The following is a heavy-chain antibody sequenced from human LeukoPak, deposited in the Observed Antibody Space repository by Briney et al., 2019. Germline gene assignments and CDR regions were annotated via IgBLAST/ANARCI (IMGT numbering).Heavy chain of an antibody. D-gene: IGHD3-16*01. V-gene: IGHV1-3*01. CDR2: INPANGYT. CDR3: ARDRDYDYVWGSFGY. J-gene: IGHJ4*02. Sequence: GASVKVSCKASGYTFTTYAMHWLRQAPGQTLEWLGWINPANGYTKYSQQIQGRVTITRDTSASTAYMELSSLRSEDTAVYYCARDRDYDYVWGSFGYWGQGTLVTVSS. CDR1: GYTFTTYA.